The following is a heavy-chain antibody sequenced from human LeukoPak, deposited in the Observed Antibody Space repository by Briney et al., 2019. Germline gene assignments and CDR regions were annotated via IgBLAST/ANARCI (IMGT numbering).Heavy chain of an antibody. CDR3: AKGSRSSRPYYFDF. D-gene: IGHD3-10*01. Sequence: PGGSLRLSCTASGFTFNKYAMTWVRQAPGKGLEWVSAITGSGDDTHHADSVKGRFTISRDNSKNTLYLQMNSLRAEDTAVYYCAKGSRSSRPYYFDFWGQEILVTVSS. CDR2: ITGSGDDT. J-gene: IGHJ4*02. CDR1: GFTFNKYA. V-gene: IGHV3-23*01.